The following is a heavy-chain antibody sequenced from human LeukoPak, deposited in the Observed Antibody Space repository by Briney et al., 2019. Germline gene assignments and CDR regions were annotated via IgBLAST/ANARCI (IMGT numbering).Heavy chain of an antibody. V-gene: IGHV4-34*01. D-gene: IGHD5-18*01. J-gene: IGHJ3*02. CDR1: GGSITNYY. Sequence: SETLSLTCTVSGGSITNYYWSWIRQPPGKGLEWIGEINHSGNTNYNPSLKSRVTISVDTSKNQFSLKLSSVTAADTAVYYCARVTDTEGAFDIWGQGTMVTVSS. CDR2: INHSGNT. CDR3: ARVTDTEGAFDI.